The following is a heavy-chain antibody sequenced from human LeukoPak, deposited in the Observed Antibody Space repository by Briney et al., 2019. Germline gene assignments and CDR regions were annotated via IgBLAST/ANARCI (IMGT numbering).Heavy chain of an antibody. D-gene: IGHD3-10*01. J-gene: IGHJ4*02. CDR3: ARPADTSITMVRGVTTFDY. CDR1: GGSFSGYY. V-gene: IGHV4-34*01. Sequence: PSETLSLTCAVYGGSFSGYYWSWIRQPPGKGLEWIGEINHSGSTNYNPSLKSRVTISVDTSKNQFSLKLSSVTAADTAVYYCARPADTSITMVRGVTTFDYWGQGTLVTVSS. CDR2: INHSGST.